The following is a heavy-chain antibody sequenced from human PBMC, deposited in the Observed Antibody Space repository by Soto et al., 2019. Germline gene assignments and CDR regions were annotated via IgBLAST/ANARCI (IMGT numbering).Heavy chain of an antibody. Sequence: VASVKVSCKASGYTFTSYGISWVRQAPGQGLEWMGWISAYNGNTNYAQKLQGRVTMTTDTSTSTAYMELRSLRSDDTAVYYCARDWESIAAAGTLFDYWGQGTLVTVSS. CDR1: GYTFTSYG. J-gene: IGHJ4*02. CDR2: ISAYNGNT. V-gene: IGHV1-18*01. CDR3: ARDWESIAAAGTLFDY. D-gene: IGHD6-13*01.